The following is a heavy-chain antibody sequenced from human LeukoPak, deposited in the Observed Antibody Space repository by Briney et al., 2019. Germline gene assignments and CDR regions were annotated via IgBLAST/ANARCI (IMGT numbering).Heavy chain of an antibody. CDR1: RFTFSTYS. Sequence: GGSLRLSCAASRFTFSTYSMNWVRQAPGKGLEWVSSISSDSNYICYADSLKGRFTISRDNAKNSLYLQMISLRAEDTAVYYCARVGITIFGVVILDDAFDIWGQRTMVTVSS. V-gene: IGHV3-21*01. CDR2: ISSDSNYI. J-gene: IGHJ3*02. D-gene: IGHD3-3*01. CDR3: ARVGITIFGVVILDDAFDI.